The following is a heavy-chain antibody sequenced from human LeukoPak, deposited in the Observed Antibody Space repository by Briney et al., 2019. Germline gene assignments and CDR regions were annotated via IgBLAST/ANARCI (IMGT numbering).Heavy chain of an antibody. J-gene: IGHJ6*03. CDR1: GFTFSSYG. D-gene: IGHD5/OR15-5a*01. V-gene: IGHV3-30*02. CDR2: IRYDGNNK. CDR3: ARVYELREEDYYYYYMDV. Sequence: GGSLRLSCAASGFTFSSYGMHWVRQAPGKGLEWVAFIRYDGNNKYYADSVKGRFTVSRDNAKNSLYLQMNSLRAEDTALYYCARVYELREEDYYYYYMDVWGKGTTVTVSS.